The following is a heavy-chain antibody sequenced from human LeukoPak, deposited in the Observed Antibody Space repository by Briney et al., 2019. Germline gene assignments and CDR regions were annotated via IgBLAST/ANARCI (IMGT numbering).Heavy chain of an antibody. D-gene: IGHD6-19*01. Sequence: ASVKVSCKASGYTFSDYYIHWVRPVAGQGVAWMGWINPNSAGTKFAQKFQGRVIMTGDTSISTAYMELSRLRSDDTAVYYCAAPDSSVWTSDFDHWGQGTLVTVSS. J-gene: IGHJ4*02. CDR1: GYTFSDYY. CDR2: INPNSAGT. CDR3: AAPDSSVWTSDFDH. V-gene: IGHV1-2*02.